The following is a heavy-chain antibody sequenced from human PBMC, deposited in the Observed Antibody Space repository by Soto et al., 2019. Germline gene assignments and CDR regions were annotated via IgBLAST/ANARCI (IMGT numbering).Heavy chain of an antibody. D-gene: IGHD2-15*01. V-gene: IGHV4-59*01. Sequence: ASETLSLTCTVSGGSISSYYWSWIRQPPGKGLEWIGYIYYSGSTNYNPSLKSRVTISVDTSKNQFSLKLSSVTAADTAVYYCARKACSGGSCYGGFDPWGQGTQVTVSS. J-gene: IGHJ5*02. CDR1: GGSISSYY. CDR2: IYYSGST. CDR3: ARKACSGGSCYGGFDP.